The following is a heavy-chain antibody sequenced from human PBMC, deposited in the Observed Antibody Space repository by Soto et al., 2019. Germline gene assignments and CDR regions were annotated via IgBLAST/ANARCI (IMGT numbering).Heavy chain of an antibody. V-gene: IGHV3-21*02. CDR1: GFTFNTYS. CDR2: ISSTGKYI. D-gene: IGHD6-19*01. CDR3: ARLDVGGSGWYFDF. J-gene: IGHJ4*02. Sequence: EVLLMESGGGLVKPGGSLRLSCAASGFTFNTYSMNWVRKAPGKGLEWVSSISSTGKYIYYAESVKGRFTISRDSAKNSLYLQMDSLRAEDTALYYCARLDVGGSGWYFDFWGQGTLVTVSS.